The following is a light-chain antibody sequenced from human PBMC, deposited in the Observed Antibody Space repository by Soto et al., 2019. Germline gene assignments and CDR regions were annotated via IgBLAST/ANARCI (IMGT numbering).Light chain of an antibody. CDR2: GAS. V-gene: IGKV3-15*01. Sequence: EIVMTQSPATLSVSPGERATLSCRASQSVSSNLAWYQKKPGQAPRLLIYGASTRATGIPARFSGSGSGKEFTLTISSLQSEDFAVYYWQQYNNWPPWTFGQGTKVEIK. CDR1: QSVSSN. CDR3: QQYNNWPPWT. J-gene: IGKJ1*01.